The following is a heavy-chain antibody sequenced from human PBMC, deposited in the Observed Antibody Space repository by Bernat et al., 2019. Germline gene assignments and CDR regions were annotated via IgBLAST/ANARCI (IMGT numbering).Heavy chain of an antibody. D-gene: IGHD1-20*01. CDR2: IRSKANSYAT. Sequence: EVQLVESGGGLVQPGGSLKLSCAASGFTFSGSAMHWVRQASGKGLEWVGHIRSKANSYATAYAASVKGRFTISRDDSKNTAYLQMNSLRTEDTAVYYCTSHRYNWKSDDAFDIWGQGTMVTVSS. J-gene: IGHJ3*02. CDR1: GFTFSGSA. V-gene: IGHV3-73*02. CDR3: TSHRYNWKSDDAFDI.